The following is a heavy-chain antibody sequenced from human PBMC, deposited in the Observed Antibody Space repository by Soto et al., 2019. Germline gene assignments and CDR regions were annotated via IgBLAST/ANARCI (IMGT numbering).Heavy chain of an antibody. J-gene: IGHJ6*02. D-gene: IGHD3-16*01. Sequence: QVQLVQSGAEVKKPGASVKVSCKASGYTFTRYDINWVRQATGQGLEWMGWMNPNSANTGYAQKLQGRVTMTRNTSISTAYMELSSLRSEAMAVYYCAGEGVRGMDVWGQGPTVSVSS. CDR3: AGEGVRGMDV. CDR2: MNPNSANT. V-gene: IGHV1-8*01. CDR1: GYTFTRYD.